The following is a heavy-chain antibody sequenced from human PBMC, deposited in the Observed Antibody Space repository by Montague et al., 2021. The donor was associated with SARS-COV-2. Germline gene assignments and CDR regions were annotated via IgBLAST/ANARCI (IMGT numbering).Heavy chain of an antibody. CDR3: ARDLWVWLSVEGSFDY. CDR2: IYYSGXT. Sequence: SETLSLTCTVSGGSISSGSYYWGWIRQPPGKGLEWIGSIYYSGXTXYXXXXKXRVIISVDTSKNQFSLKLSSVTAADTAVYYCARDLWVWLSVEGSFDYWGQGTLVTVSS. J-gene: IGHJ4*02. CDR1: GGSISSGSYY. D-gene: IGHD5-12*01. V-gene: IGHV4-39*07.